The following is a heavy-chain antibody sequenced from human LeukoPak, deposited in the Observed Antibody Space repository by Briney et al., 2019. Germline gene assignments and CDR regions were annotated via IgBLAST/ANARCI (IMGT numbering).Heavy chain of an antibody. J-gene: IGHJ3*02. V-gene: IGHV1-18*01. Sequence: GASVKVSCKASGYTFTSYGISWVRQAPGQGLEWMGWISAYNGNTNYAQKLQGRVTMTTDTSTSTAYMELRSLRSEDTAVYYCARDEDYYDSSGYQDAFDIWGQGTMVTVSS. CDR1: GYTFTSYG. D-gene: IGHD3-22*01. CDR2: ISAYNGNT. CDR3: ARDEDYYDSSGYQDAFDI.